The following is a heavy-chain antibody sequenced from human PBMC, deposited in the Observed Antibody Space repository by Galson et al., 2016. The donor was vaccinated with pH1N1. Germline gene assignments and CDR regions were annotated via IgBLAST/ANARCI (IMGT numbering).Heavy chain of an antibody. CDR2: ISTGRRVV. J-gene: IGHJ4*02. CDR3: ARLAYGDSFDS. CDR1: GFIFSDYS. V-gene: IGHV3-48*04. D-gene: IGHD4-17*01. Sequence: SLRLSCAASGFIFSDYSFIWVRQAPGKGLEWLSYISTGRRVVQYADSVKGRLTTSRDNAQRSVYLQTNSLRLEDTAVYHCARLAYGDSFDSWGRGTLVAVSS.